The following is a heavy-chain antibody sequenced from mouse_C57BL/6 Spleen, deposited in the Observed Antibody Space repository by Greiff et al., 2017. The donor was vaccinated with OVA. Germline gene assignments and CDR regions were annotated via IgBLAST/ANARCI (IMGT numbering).Heavy chain of an antibody. CDR1: GFTFSDYG. V-gene: IGHV5-17*01. D-gene: IGHD1-1*01. Sequence: EVKLMESGGGLVKPGGSLKISCAASGFTFSDYGMHWVRQAPEKGLEWVAYINSGSSTIYYADTVKGRFTISRDNAKNTRCLQMTSLRSEETAMYYCARTTTVAPFAYWGQGTLVTVSA. CDR2: INSGSSTI. CDR3: ARTTTVAPFAY. J-gene: IGHJ3*01.